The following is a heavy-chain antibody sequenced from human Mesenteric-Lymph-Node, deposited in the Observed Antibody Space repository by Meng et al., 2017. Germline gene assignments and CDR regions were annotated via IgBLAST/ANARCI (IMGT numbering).Heavy chain of an antibody. CDR2: INHSGST. V-gene: IGHV4-34*01. CDR3: ARDLTYYYDSSGYGGFDP. J-gene: IGHJ5*02. Sequence: SETLSLTCAVYGGSFSGYYWSWIRQPPGKGLEWIGEINHSGSTNYNPSLKSRVTISVDTSKNQFSLKLSSVTAADTAVYYCARDLTYYYDSSGYGGFDPWGQGTLVTVSS. CDR1: GGSFSGYY. D-gene: IGHD3-22*01.